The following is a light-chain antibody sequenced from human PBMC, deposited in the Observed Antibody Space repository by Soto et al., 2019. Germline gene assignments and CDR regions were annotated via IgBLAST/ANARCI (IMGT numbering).Light chain of an antibody. Sequence: AIRVTQSPSSFSASTGDRVTITCRASQGISSYLAWYQQKPGKAPKLLIYAASTLQSGVPSRFSGSGSGTDFTLTISCLQSEDFATYYCQQYYSYPWTFGPGTKVDIK. CDR3: QQYYSYPWT. J-gene: IGKJ3*01. V-gene: IGKV1-8*01. CDR2: AAS. CDR1: QGISSY.